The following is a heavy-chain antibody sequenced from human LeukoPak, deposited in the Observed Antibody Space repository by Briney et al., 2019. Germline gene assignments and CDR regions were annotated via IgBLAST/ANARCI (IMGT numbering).Heavy chain of an antibody. CDR1: GGSFSGYY. Sequence: SETLSLTCAVYGGSFSGYYWSWIRQPPGKGLEWIGEINHSGSTNYNPSLKSRVTISVDTSKNQFSLKLSSVTAADTAVYYCARGPSPDDYWGQGTLVTVSS. D-gene: IGHD1-14*01. CDR3: ARGPSPDDY. V-gene: IGHV4-34*01. J-gene: IGHJ4*02. CDR2: INHSGST.